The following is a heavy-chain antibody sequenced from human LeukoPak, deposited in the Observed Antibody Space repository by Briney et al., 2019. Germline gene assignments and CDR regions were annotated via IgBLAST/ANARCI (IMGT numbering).Heavy chain of an antibody. CDR3: ASIYGDYGRGNWFDP. D-gene: IGHD4-17*01. J-gene: IGHJ5*02. CDR2: INHSGST. CDR1: GGSFSGYY. V-gene: IGHV4-34*01. Sequence: SETLSLTCAVYGGSFSGYYWSWIRQPPGKGLEWIGEINHSGSTNYNPSLKSRVTISVDTSKNQFSLKLSSVTAADTAVYYCASIYGDYGRGNWFDPWGQGTLVTVSS.